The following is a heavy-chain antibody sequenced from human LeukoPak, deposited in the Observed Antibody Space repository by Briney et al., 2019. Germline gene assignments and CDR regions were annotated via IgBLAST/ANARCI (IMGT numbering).Heavy chain of an antibody. J-gene: IGHJ4*02. CDR3: ARVVEYCSSTSCYHGAFDY. Sequence: GGSLRLSCAASGFTFSSYSMNWVRQAPGKGLEWVSSISSSSSYIYYADSVKGRFTISRDNAKNSLYLQMNSLRAEDTAVYYCARVVEYCSSTSCYHGAFDYWGQGTLVTVSS. V-gene: IGHV3-21*01. D-gene: IGHD2-2*01. CDR1: GFTFSSYS. CDR2: ISSSSSYI.